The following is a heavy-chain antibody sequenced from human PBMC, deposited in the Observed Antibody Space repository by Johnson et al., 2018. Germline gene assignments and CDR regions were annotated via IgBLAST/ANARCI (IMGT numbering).Heavy chain of an antibody. CDR3: AQVPENAEADLGY. CDR1: GSTFTNYD. J-gene: IGHJ4*02. D-gene: IGHD7-27*01. V-gene: IGHV1-8*01. CDR2: MKPNSGNT. Sequence: VQLLESGAEVKKPGASVKVSCKASGSTFTNYDINWVRQATGQGLEWMGWMKPNSGNTGYAPEFQGRLTMTRDTSTSTAYMELSTLGSKDTAVYYCAQVPENAEADLGYWGQGTLVTVSS.